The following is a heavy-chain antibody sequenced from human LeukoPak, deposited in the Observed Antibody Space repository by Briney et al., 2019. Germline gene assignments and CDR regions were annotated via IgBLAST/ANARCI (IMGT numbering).Heavy chain of an antibody. CDR3: ARYTDHYYFDY. Sequence: GESLKISFKGSGYSFTSSWIGWVRPMPGKGLEWMGIIYPDDSDTRYRPSFQGQVTISADKSISTAYLQWSSLNTSDTAMYYCARYTDHYYFDYWGQGTLVTVSS. V-gene: IGHV5-51*01. D-gene: IGHD1-1*01. CDR1: GYSFTSSW. J-gene: IGHJ4*02. CDR2: IYPDDSDT.